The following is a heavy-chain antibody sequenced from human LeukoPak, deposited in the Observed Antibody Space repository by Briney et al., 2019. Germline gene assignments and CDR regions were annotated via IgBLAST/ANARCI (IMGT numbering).Heavy chain of an antibody. CDR1: GGSISSYS. Sequence: SETLSLTCTVSGGSISSYSWSWIRQPPGKGLEWIGYIYYSGSTNYNPSLRSRVTMSVDTSKNQFSLKLSSVTAADTAIYYCARAGYCGTNCYFGDWGQGTLVTVSS. CDR2: IYYSGST. J-gene: IGHJ4*02. D-gene: IGHD2-21*02. V-gene: IGHV4-59*01. CDR3: ARAGYCGTNCYFGD.